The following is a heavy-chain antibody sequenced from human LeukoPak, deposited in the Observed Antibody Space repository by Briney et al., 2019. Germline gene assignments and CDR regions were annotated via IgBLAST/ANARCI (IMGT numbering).Heavy chain of an antibody. V-gene: IGHV4-59*08. CDR2: VYNSGDT. J-gene: IGHJ2*01. CDR1: GGSTSSDY. D-gene: IGHD3-16*01. CDR3: ARLKLGAYFDF. Sequence: SETLSLTCTVSGGSTSSDYWRWIRQSPGKGLEWVGYVYNSGDTGKNPSLKSRVTILLETTKNQCSLKLTSVSAADTAVYYCARLKLGAYFDFWGRGTLVTVSS.